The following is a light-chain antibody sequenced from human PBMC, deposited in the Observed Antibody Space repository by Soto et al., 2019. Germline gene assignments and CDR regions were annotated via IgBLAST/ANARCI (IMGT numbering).Light chain of an antibody. CDR2: AAS. CDR3: QQSYSTPRT. CDR1: QTINTY. V-gene: IGKV1-39*01. J-gene: IGKJ2*01. Sequence: DIRMTQSPSSLSASVGDRVTITCRAGQTINTYLNWYQHKPGKAPKVLIYAASSLQSGVPSRFSGSGSGTDFTLTISSLQPEHFATYYCQQSYSTPRTFGQGTKLEIK.